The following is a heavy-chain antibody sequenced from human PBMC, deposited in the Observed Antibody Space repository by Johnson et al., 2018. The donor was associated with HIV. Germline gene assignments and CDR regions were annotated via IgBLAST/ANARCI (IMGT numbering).Heavy chain of an antibody. Sequence: VQLVESGGGLVKPGGSLRLSCAASGFTFSNVWMTWVRQAPGKGLEWVGRIKRKIEGETTDYAAPVKGRFTISRDDSKTTLYLQMNSLTTEDTAVYYCTTAIVIDAFDIWGQGTMVTVSS. D-gene: IGHD3-16*02. CDR1: GFTFSNVW. V-gene: IGHV3-15*01. CDR2: IKRKIEGETT. CDR3: TTAIVIDAFDI. J-gene: IGHJ3*02.